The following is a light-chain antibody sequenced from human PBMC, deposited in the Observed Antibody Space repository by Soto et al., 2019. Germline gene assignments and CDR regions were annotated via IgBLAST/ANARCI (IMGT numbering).Light chain of an antibody. V-gene: IGLV2-23*01. CDR2: DAF. Sequence: QSALSQPASVSGSPGQSIAISCTGTSSDVGSYNLVSWYQQHPGKAPKLMIYDAFRRPSGVSDRFSGSRSGNTASLTISGLQSEDEADYYCCAYAGSNTYVFGTGTQLTVL. J-gene: IGLJ1*01. CDR3: CAYAGSNTYV. CDR1: SSDVGSYNL.